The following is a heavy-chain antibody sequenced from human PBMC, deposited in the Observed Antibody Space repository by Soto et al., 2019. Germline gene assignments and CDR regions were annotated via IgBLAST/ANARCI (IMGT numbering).Heavy chain of an antibody. CDR2: IRSKANSYAT. CDR3: TRNDYSNYLDAVDI. V-gene: IGHV3-73*01. Sequence: GGSLRLSCAASGFTFSGSAMHWVRQASGKGLEWVGRIRSKANSYATAYAASVKGRFTISRDDSKNTAYLQMNSLKTEDTAVYYCTRNDYSNYLDAVDIWGQGTMVTVSS. J-gene: IGHJ3*02. D-gene: IGHD4-4*01. CDR1: GFTFSGSA.